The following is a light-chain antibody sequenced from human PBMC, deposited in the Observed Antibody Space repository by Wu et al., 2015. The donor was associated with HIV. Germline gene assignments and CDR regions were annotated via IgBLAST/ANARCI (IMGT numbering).Light chain of an antibody. J-gene: IGKJ4*01. Sequence: DIQMTQSPSSLSASVGDRVTITCRASQGISKSLAWYQQKPGKAPKLLLYATSRLESGVPSGFSGSGSVTDYTLTISSLQPEDFVTYYCQQYYSTPXTFGGGTKVEIK. CDR1: QGISKS. V-gene: IGKV1-NL1*01. CDR2: ATS. CDR3: QQYYSTPXT.